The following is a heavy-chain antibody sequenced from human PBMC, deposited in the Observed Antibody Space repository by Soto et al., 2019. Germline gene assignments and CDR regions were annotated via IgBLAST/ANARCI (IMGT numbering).Heavy chain of an antibody. CDR2: IYYTGST. V-gene: IGHV4-59*01. D-gene: IGHD2-8*02. Sequence: SETLSLTCTVSSGSISTYYWSWIRQPPGKGLEWIGYIYYTGSTNYNPSLKTRVAISMDTSKNQFSLNLSSVTAADTAVYYCAGAPYWAYVDFWGLGTLVTVSS. CDR1: SGSISTYY. CDR3: AGAPYWAYVDF. J-gene: IGHJ4*02.